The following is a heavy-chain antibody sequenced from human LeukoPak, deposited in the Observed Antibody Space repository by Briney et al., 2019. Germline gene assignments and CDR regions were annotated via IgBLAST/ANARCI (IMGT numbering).Heavy chain of an antibody. CDR2: INSDGSST. CDR1: GFTFSSYW. D-gene: IGHD4-17*01. J-gene: IGHJ6*02. CDR3: ARAGPLPDYGEPYYYYYGMDV. V-gene: IGHV3-74*01. Sequence: GGSLRLSCAASGFTFSSYWMHWVRQAPGKGLVWVSRINSDGSSTSYADSVKGRFTISRDNAKNTLYLQMNSLRAEDTAVYYCARAGPLPDYGEPYYYYYGMDVWGQGTTVTVSS.